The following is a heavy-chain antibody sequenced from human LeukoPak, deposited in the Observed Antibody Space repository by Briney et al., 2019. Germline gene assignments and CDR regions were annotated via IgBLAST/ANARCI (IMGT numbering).Heavy chain of an antibody. Sequence: SQTLSLTCTVSGGSISSVDYYWSWIRQPPGKGLEWIGYIYYSGSTHYNPSLKSRVTISVDTSKNQFSLKLSSVTAADTAVYYCARARNPHSGYECFDYWGQGTLVTVSS. V-gene: IGHV4-30-4*01. D-gene: IGHD5-12*01. CDR1: GGSISSVDYY. J-gene: IGHJ4*02. CDR3: ARARNPHSGYECFDY. CDR2: IYYSGST.